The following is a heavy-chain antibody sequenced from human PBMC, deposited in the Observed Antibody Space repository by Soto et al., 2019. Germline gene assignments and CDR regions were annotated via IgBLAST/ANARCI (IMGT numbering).Heavy chain of an antibody. Sequence: GEPLKISCKGSGYSLTSYWISRVRQMPGKGLEWMGRIDPSDSYTNYSPSFQGHVTISADKSISTAYLQWSSLKASDTAMYYCARRCSSTSCQFYYYGMDVWVQGTTVTVSS. CDR2: IDPSDSYT. J-gene: IGHJ6*02. CDR1: GYSLTSYW. D-gene: IGHD2-2*01. CDR3: ARRCSSTSCQFYYYGMDV. V-gene: IGHV5-10-1*01.